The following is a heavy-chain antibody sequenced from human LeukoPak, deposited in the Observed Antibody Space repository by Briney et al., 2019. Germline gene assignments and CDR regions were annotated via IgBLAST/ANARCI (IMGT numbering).Heavy chain of an antibody. V-gene: IGHV4-34*01. CDR1: GGSFSGYY. CDR2: INHSGST. D-gene: IGHD2-15*01. CDR3: AREECSGGSCDALYYYYYGMDV. Sequence: SETLSLTCAVYGGSFSGYYWSWIRQPPGKGLEWVGEINHSGSTNYNPSLKSRVTISVDTSKNQFSLRLSSVTAADTAVYYCAREECSGGSCDALYYYYYGMDVWGQGTTVTVSS. J-gene: IGHJ6*02.